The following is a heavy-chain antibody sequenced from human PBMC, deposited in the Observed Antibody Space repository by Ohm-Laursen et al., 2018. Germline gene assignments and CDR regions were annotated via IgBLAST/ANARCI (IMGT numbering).Heavy chain of an antibody. Sequence: VSSVKVSCKTSGYTFTGYYLHWVRQAPGQGLEWMGWINPSSGGTRYSQKFQGRVTMTRDTSITTAYMEVSRMRSDDTAVYYCARCGYCSPTYGLDVWGQGTTVTVAS. CDR3: ARCGYCSPTYGLDV. D-gene: IGHD2-2*03. CDR1: GYTFTGYY. CDR2: INPSSGGT. J-gene: IGHJ6*02. V-gene: IGHV1-2*02.